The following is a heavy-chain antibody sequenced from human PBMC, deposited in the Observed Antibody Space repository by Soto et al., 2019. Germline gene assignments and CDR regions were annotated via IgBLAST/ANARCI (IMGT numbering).Heavy chain of an antibody. J-gene: IGHJ6*02. CDR2: IYYSGST. Sequence: QVQLQESGPGLVKPSQTLSLTCTVSGGSISSGSYYWSWIRQLPGKGLEWIGHIYYSGSTYYNPSLNSRVTISVDTSKNQFSLKLNCVTAADTAVYYCATRTEYYYGSGSLVCMDVWGQGTTVTVSS. V-gene: IGHV4-31*03. CDR1: GGSISSGSYY. D-gene: IGHD3-10*01. CDR3: ATRTEYYYGSGSLVCMDV.